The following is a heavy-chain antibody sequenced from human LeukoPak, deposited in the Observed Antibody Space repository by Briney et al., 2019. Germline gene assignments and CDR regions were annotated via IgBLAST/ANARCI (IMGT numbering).Heavy chain of an antibody. CDR1: GFTFSSYA. CDR2: ISYDGSNK. CDR3: ARDGVDCSSTSCYTAGTLPPPVYYYYYMDV. D-gene: IGHD2-2*02. V-gene: IGHV3-30-3*01. J-gene: IGHJ6*03. Sequence: PGRSLRLSCAASGFTFSSYAMHWVRQAPGKGLEWVAVISYDGSNKYYADSVKGRFTISRDNSKNTLYLQMNSLRAEDTAVYYCARDGVDCSSTSCYTAGTLPPPVYYYYYMDVWGQGTLVTVSS.